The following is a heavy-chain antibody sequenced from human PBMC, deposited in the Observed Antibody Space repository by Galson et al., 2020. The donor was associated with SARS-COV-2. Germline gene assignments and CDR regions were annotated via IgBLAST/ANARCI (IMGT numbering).Heavy chain of an antibody. CDR2: ISYDGTTR. J-gene: IGHJ5*02. CDR1: GFTFSSSA. Sequence: GGSLSLSCRASGFTFSSSAMHWVRQAPGKGLEWVAIISYDGTTRYNLDSVKGRFTISRDNSKNTLYLQMDSLTTDDTAFYYCARETDDYTSSWYDDWGQGTLVTVS. D-gene: IGHD6-13*01. V-gene: IGHV3-30*04. CDR3: ARETDDYTSSWYDD.